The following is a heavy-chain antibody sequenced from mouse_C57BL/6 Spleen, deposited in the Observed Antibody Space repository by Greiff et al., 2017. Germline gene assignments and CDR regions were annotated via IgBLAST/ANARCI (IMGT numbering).Heavy chain of an antibody. CDR3: ARLTTVVAGNFDV. CDR2: IDPEDGET. J-gene: IGHJ1*03. V-gene: IGHV14-2*01. Sequence: EVQLQQSGAELVKPGASVKLSCTASGFNIKDYYMHWVKQRTEQGLEWIGRIDPEDGETTSAPKFQGTATIPADTSSNTAYLQLSSLTSEDTAVYYCARLTTVVAGNFDVWGTGTTVTVSS. CDR1: GFNIKDYY. D-gene: IGHD1-1*01.